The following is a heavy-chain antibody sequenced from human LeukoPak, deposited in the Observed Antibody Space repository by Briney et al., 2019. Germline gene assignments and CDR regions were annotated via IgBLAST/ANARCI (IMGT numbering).Heavy chain of an antibody. Sequence: SETLSLTCTVSGGSISSSSYYWGWIRQPPGKGLEWIGSIYYTGSTYYNPSLKSRVAMSVDASKNQFSLKLSSVTAADTAVYYCARHHPFWSGYVYCLDYWGQGTLVTVSS. CDR2: IYYTGST. J-gene: IGHJ4*02. CDR3: ARHHPFWSGYVYCLDY. V-gene: IGHV4-39*01. D-gene: IGHD3-3*01. CDR1: GGSISSSSYY.